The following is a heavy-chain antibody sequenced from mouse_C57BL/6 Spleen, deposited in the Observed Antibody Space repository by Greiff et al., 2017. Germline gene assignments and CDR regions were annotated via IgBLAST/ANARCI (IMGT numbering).Heavy chain of an antibody. V-gene: IGHV1-55*01. Sequence: VQLRQPGAELVKPGASVKMSCKASGYTFTSYWITWVKQRPGQGLEWIGDIYPGSGSTNYNEKFKSKATLTVDTSSSTAYMQLSSLTSEDSAVYYCARWDTTVVATYDYWGQGTTLTVSS. D-gene: IGHD1-1*01. CDR3: ARWDTTVVATYDY. J-gene: IGHJ2*01. CDR1: GYTFTSYW. CDR2: IYPGSGST.